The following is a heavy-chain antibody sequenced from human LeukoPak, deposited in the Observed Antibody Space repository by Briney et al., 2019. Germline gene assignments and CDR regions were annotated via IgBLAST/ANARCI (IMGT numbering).Heavy chain of an antibody. CDR2: INPNSGGT. Sequence: ASVKVSCKASGYTFTGYYMHWVRQAPGQGLEWMGRINPNSGGTNYAQKFQGRVTMTRDASISTAYTELSRLRSDDTAVYYCGRANGYNYDYFDYWGQGTLVTVSS. J-gene: IGHJ4*02. CDR3: GRANGYNYDYFDY. V-gene: IGHV1-2*06. CDR1: GYTFTGYY. D-gene: IGHD5-24*01.